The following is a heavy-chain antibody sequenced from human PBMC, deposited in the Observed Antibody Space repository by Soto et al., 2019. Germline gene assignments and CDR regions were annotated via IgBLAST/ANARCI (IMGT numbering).Heavy chain of an antibody. J-gene: IGHJ6*02. Sequence: PGESLKISCKGSGYSFTSYWISWVRQMPGKGLEWMGRIDPSDSYTNYSPSFQGHVTISADKSISTAYLQWSSLKASDTAMYYCARLGSTSCYTVCLDYYYYGMDVWGQGTTVTAP. V-gene: IGHV5-10-1*01. CDR3: ARLGSTSCYTVCLDYYYYGMDV. D-gene: IGHD2-2*02. CDR1: GYSFTSYW. CDR2: IDPSDSYT.